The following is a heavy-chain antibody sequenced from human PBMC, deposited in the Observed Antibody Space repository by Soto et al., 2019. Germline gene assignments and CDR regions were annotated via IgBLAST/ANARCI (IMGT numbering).Heavy chain of an antibody. J-gene: IGHJ2*01. V-gene: IGHV3-9*01. Sequence: EVQLVESGGGLVQPGRSLRLSCAASGFTFDDYAMHWVRQAPGKGLEWVSGISWNSGSIGYADSVKGRFTISRDNAKNSLYLQMNSLRAEDTALYYCAKDITQLPHWYFDLWGRGTLVTVSS. CDR2: ISWNSGSI. D-gene: IGHD2-2*01. CDR3: AKDITQLPHWYFDL. CDR1: GFTFDDYA.